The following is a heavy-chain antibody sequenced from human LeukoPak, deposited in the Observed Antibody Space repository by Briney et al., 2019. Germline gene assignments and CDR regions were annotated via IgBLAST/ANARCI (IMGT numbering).Heavy chain of an antibody. CDR2: IIPIFGTA. J-gene: IGHJ4*02. CDR3: ARDRGGDGYIDH. D-gene: IGHD5-24*01. CDR1: GGTFSSYA. V-gene: IGHV1-69*13. Sequence: GASVKVSCKASGGTFSSYAINWVRQAPGQGLEWMGAIIPIFGTAHYAQKFQGRVTITADGSTSSVYMEPSSLRSEDTAVYYCARDRGGDGYIDHWGQGTLVTVSS.